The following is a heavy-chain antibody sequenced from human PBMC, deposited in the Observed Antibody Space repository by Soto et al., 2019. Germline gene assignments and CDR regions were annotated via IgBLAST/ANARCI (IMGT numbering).Heavy chain of an antibody. V-gene: IGHV3-30-3*01. Sequence: GGSLRLSCAASGFTFSSYAMHWVRQAPGKGLEWVAVISYDGSNKYYADSVKGRFTISRDNSKNTLYLQMNSLRAEDTAVYYCARVPSWADAFDIWGQGTMVTVSS. J-gene: IGHJ3*02. CDR3: ARVPSWADAFDI. CDR2: ISYDGSNK. CDR1: GFTFSSYA. D-gene: IGHD2-2*01.